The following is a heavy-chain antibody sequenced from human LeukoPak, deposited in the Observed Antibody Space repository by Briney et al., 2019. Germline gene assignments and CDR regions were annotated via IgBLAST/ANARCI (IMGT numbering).Heavy chain of an antibody. CDR3: AKGQLVDYGMDV. V-gene: IGHV3-30*18. D-gene: IGHD6-6*01. J-gene: IGHJ6*02. CDR2: MSYDGGHK. Sequence: HPGGSLRLSCAASGFTFGSYGMHWVRQPPGEGLEWVAVMSYDGGHKYYADSVKGRFTISRDNSKNTLYLQMNSLRPEDTALYYCAKGQLVDYGMDVWGHGTTVTVSS. CDR1: GFTFGSYG.